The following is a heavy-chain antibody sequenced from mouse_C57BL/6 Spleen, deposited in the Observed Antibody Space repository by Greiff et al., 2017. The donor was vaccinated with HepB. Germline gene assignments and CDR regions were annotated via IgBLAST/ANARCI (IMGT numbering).Heavy chain of an antibody. CDR2: IYPGDGDT. CDR3: ARRDGNYVAWFAY. D-gene: IGHD2-1*01. V-gene: IGHV1-80*01. CDR1: GYAFSSYW. J-gene: IGHJ3*01. Sequence: VQLQESGAELVKPGASVKISCKASGYAFSSYWMNWVKQRPGKGLEWIGQIYPGDGDTNYNGKFKGKATLTADKSSSTAYMQLSSLTSEDSAVYFCARRDGNYVAWFAYWGQGTLVTVSA.